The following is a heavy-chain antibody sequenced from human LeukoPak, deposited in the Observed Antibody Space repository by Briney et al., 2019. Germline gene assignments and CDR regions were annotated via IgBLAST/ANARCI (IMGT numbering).Heavy chain of an antibody. Sequence: PGGSLRLSCAASGFTVSSNYMSWVRQAPGKGLEWVSVIYSGGSTYYADSVKGRFTISRDNSKNTLYLQMNSLRAEDTAVYYCARGIMEWHRELDYWGQGTLVTVSS. CDR3: ARGIMEWHRELDY. CDR2: IYSGGST. V-gene: IGHV3-53*01. D-gene: IGHD3-16*01. CDR1: GFTVSSNY. J-gene: IGHJ4*02.